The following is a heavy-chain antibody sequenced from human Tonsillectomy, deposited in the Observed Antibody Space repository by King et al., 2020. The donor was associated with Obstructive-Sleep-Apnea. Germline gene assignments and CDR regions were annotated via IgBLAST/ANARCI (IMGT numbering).Heavy chain of an antibody. Sequence: VQLVESGGGGVQSGGALRLSCAASRVTFSSYDMHWVRQAPGKGLERVAFVRYDGTNDYCAESVKGRFTISRDNSKNTLYLPMSSLRAEVTAVYYCEKDLVTLSHPYSYYYALDGWGQGTTVTVSS. CDR1: RVTFSSYD. CDR3: EKDLVTLSHPYSYYYALDG. CDR2: VRYDGTND. J-gene: IGHJ6*02. D-gene: IGHD4-23*01. V-gene: IGHV3-30*02.